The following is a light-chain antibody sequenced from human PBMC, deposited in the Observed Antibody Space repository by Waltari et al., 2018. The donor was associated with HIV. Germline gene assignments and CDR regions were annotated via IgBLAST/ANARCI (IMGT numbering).Light chain of an antibody. Sequence: EIQMAQSPSSVTGSVGDRVTITCRTSQSIGSSLAWYQIQPGEAPKLLIFAASRLQSGVPPRFVGSGSGTEFALTISSLQTEDSATYYCQQADSFPHTFGGGTKVEV. CDR2: AAS. CDR3: QQADSFPHT. CDR1: QSIGSS. J-gene: IGKJ4*01. V-gene: IGKV1-12*01.